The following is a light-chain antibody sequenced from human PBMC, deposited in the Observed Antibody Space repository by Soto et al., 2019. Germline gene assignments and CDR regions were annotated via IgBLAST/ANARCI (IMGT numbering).Light chain of an antibody. CDR1: SSNIGAGYD. Sequence: SVRKKRPSVSGAPGQRVTISCPGSSSNIGAGYDVHWYQQLPGKAPKLLLYDNSNRPSGVPDRFSGSKSGTSASLAITGLQAEDEADYYCQSYDRRLSVSTVFGTGTSVTVL. V-gene: IGLV1-40*01. CDR3: QSYDRRLSVSTV. J-gene: IGLJ1*01. CDR2: DNS.